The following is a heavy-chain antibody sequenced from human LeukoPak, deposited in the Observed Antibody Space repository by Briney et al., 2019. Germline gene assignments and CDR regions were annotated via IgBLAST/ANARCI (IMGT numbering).Heavy chain of an antibody. CDR1: GFTFSSYG. CDR2: ISGSGGST. D-gene: IGHD5-18*01. CDR3: ARAGHSYGGYFDY. V-gene: IGHV3-23*01. J-gene: IGHJ4*02. Sequence: GGSLRLSCAASGFTFSSYGMSWVRQAPGKGLEWVSAISGSGGSTYYADSVKGRFTISRDNSKNTLYLQMNSLRAEDTALYYCARAGHSYGGYFDYWGQGTLVTVSS.